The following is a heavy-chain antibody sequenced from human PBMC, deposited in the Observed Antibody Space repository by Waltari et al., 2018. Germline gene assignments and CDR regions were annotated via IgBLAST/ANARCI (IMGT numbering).Heavy chain of an antibody. CDR1: GGSISSYY. D-gene: IGHD6-6*01. Sequence: QVQLQESGPGLVKPSETLSLTCTVSGGSISSYYWSWIRQPAGKGLEWIGRIYTSGSTNYNPSLKSRVTMSVDTSKNQFSLKLSSVTAADTAVYYCARDRDSSSSYAFAIWGQGTMVTVSS. CDR2: IYTSGST. J-gene: IGHJ3*02. V-gene: IGHV4-4*07. CDR3: ARDRDSSSSYAFAI.